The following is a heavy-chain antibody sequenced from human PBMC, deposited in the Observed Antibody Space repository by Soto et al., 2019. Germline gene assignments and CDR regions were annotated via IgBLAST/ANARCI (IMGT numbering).Heavy chain of an antibody. D-gene: IGHD1-26*01. J-gene: IGHJ5*02. CDR1: GFTFGLYW. CDR3: AKNQGVELVPLATVDWFDP. Sequence: GGSLRLSCAASGFTFGLYWMGWVRQAPGKGLEWISSISGSGFKKYYADSVKGRFTISRDNSKSTVYLELNNLSAEDTAVYHCAKNQGVELVPLATVDWFDPWGQGSVVTVSS. CDR2: ISGSGFKK. V-gene: IGHV3-23*01.